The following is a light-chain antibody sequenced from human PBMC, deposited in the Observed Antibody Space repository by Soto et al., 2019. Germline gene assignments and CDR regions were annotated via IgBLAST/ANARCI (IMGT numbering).Light chain of an antibody. CDR1: HSLLHSNGYNY. CDR2: LGS. CDR3: MQTLQTRIT. Sequence: DIVLTQSPLSLPVTTGEPASISCRASHSLLHSNGYNYLDWYLQKPGQSPQLLIYLGSNRASGVPDRFSGSGSGTDFTLKISRVEAEDVGVYYCMQTLQTRITFGQGTRLEI. V-gene: IGKV2-28*01. J-gene: IGKJ5*01.